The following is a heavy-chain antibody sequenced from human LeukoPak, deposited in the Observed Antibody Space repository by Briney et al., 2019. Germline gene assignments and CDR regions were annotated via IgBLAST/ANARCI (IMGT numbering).Heavy chain of an antibody. Sequence: SETLSLTCTVSGGSISSSSYYWGWIRQPPGKGLEWIGSIYYSGSTYYSSSLKSRVTISLDNSRNQFSLKVASVTAADTAVYYCARYGLLGLSEINGFDIWGQGTKVTVSS. CDR3: ARYGLLGLSEINGFDI. CDR2: IYYSGST. V-gene: IGHV4-39*07. D-gene: IGHD2-2*01. J-gene: IGHJ3*02. CDR1: GGSISSSSYY.